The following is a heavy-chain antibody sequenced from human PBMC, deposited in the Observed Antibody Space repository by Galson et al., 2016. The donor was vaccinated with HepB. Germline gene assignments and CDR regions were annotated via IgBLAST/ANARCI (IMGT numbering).Heavy chain of an antibody. D-gene: IGHD4/OR15-4a*01. J-gene: IGHJ3*02. CDR2: ISPSGWSS. V-gene: IGHV3-23*01. CDR3: ARHLRVGSGAHRDVFDI. CDR1: GFTFASYA. Sequence: SLRLSCAASGFTFASYAMTWVRQAPGKGLQWVSSISPSGWSSHDADSVKGRFTTSRDNSRFTLYLQMNSLRVEDAAVYYCARHLRVGSGAHRDVFDIWGRGTIVS.